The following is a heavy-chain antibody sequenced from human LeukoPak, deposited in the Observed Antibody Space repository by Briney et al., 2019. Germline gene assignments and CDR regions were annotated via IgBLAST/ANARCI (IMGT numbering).Heavy chain of an antibody. J-gene: IGHJ4*02. Sequence: GGSLRLSCTASGFAFSNYAMSWVRQAPGKGLQWVSTISGSGGSTYYEDPVKGRFTISRDNSKNTLYLQMNSLRAEDTAVYYCATGIGVYWVRGFDHWGQGTLVTVSS. CDR1: GFAFSNYA. CDR3: ATGIGVYWVRGFDH. D-gene: IGHD2-8*02. V-gene: IGHV3-23*01. CDR2: ISGSGGST.